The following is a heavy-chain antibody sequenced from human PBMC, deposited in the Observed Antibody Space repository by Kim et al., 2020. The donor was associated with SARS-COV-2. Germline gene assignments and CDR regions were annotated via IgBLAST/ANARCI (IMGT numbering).Heavy chain of an antibody. CDR3: ARDLRTYPSYGMDV. CDR2: INAGNGNT. CDR1: GYTFTSYA. V-gene: IGHV1-3*01. D-gene: IGHD4-17*01. J-gene: IGHJ6*02. Sequence: ASVKVSCKASGYTFTSYAMHWVRQAPGQRLEWMGWINAGNGNTKYSQKFQGRVTITRDTSASTAYMELSSLRSEDTAVYYCARDLRTYPSYGMDVWGQGTTVTVSS.